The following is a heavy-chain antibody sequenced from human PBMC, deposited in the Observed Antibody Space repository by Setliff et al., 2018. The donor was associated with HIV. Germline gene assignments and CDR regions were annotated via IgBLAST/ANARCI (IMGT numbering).Heavy chain of an antibody. V-gene: IGHV4-61*09. D-gene: IGHD6-13*01. CDR1: GYSISSGYY. CDR2: IYTSGST. CDR3: ARDYSSSWYVGWFDP. J-gene: IGHJ5*02. Sequence: SETLSLTCDVSGYSISSGYYWGWIRQPAGKGLEWIGHIYTSGSTNYNPSLKSRVTISVDTSKNQFSLKLSSVTAADTAVYYCARDYSSSWYVGWFDPWGQGTLVTVSS.